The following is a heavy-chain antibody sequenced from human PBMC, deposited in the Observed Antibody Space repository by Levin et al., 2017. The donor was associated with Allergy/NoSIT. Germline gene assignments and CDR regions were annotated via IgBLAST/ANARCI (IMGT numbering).Heavy chain of an antibody. Sequence: PGGSLRLSCTVSGGSISSWSYFWGWIRQPPGKGLEWIGSINYSGTTYYNPSLKSRVTTSVDTSNNQFSLEVTSMTAADTAVYYCARINIVVVPSANFDYWGQGILVTVSS. V-gene: IGHV4-39*01. CDR1: GGSISSWSYF. CDR2: INYSGTT. D-gene: IGHD2-21*01. J-gene: IGHJ4*02. CDR3: ARINIVVVPSANFDY.